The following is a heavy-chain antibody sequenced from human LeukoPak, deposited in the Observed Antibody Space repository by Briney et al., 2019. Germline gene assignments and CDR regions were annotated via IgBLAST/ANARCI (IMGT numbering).Heavy chain of an antibody. CDR3: ASVDTSMARYFNL. Sequence: PSETLSLTCAVSGYSVSNHYYWGWIRLPPGKGLEWIGSYYHTGHAYYSPSLQSRVSISIDTSKNQFSLELTSVTAADTAVYYCASVDTSMARYFNLWGRGTLVTVSS. V-gene: IGHV4-38-2*01. D-gene: IGHD5-18*01. J-gene: IGHJ2*01. CDR2: YYHTGHA. CDR1: GYSVSNHYY.